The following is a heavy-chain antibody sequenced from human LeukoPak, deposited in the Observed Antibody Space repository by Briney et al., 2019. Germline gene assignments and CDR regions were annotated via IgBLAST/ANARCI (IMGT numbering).Heavy chain of an antibody. CDR2: ISSSGSTI. D-gene: IGHD5-18*01. J-gene: IGHJ4*02. CDR3: ARDSGYSYGHGGYYFDY. CDR1: GFTFSSYE. Sequence: PGGSLRLSSAASGFTFSSYEMNWVRQAPGKGLEWVSYISSSGSTIYYADSVKGRFTISRDNAKNSLYLQMNSLRAEDTAVYYCARDSGYSYGHGGYYFDYWGQGTLVTVSS. V-gene: IGHV3-48*03.